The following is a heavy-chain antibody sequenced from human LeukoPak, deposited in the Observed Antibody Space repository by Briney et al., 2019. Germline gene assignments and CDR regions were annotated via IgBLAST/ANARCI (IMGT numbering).Heavy chain of an antibody. Sequence: SETLSLTCTVSGGSISSSTFYWGWIRQPPGKGLEWIGSPYYSGSTYYNPSLKSRVTISVDTSKNQFSLKLSSVTAADTAVYYCARAGYYYDSKRKFDPWGQGTLVTVSS. CDR3: ARAGYYYDSKRKFDP. CDR1: GGSISSSTFY. V-gene: IGHV4-39*01. J-gene: IGHJ5*02. D-gene: IGHD3-22*01. CDR2: PYYSGST.